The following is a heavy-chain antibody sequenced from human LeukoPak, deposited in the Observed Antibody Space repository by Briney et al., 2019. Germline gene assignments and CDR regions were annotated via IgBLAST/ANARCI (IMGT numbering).Heavy chain of an antibody. CDR3: ARDLIRGEGY. CDR2: ISTSSSTI. D-gene: IGHD3-10*01. V-gene: IGHV3-48*01. Sequence: GGSLRLSCAASGFTLSSYSMNWVRQAPGKGLEWVSYISTSSSTIYYADSVKGRFTISRDNSKNTLYLQMNSLRAEDTAVYYCARDLIRGEGYWGQGTLVTVSS. J-gene: IGHJ4*02. CDR1: GFTLSSYS.